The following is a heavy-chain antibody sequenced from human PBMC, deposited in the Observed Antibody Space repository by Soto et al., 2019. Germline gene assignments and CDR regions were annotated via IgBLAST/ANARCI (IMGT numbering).Heavy chain of an antibody. J-gene: IGHJ6*02. D-gene: IGHD6-19*01. CDR3: AKDWMEFGVDSSGWYNPLYYYGMDV. V-gene: IGHV3-23*01. CDR2: ISGSGGST. CDR1: GFTFSSYA. Sequence: GGSLRLSCAASGFTFSSYAMSWVRQAPGKGLEWVSAISGSGGSTYYADSVKGRFTISRDNSKNTLYLQMNSLRAEDTAVYYCAKDWMEFGVDSSGWYNPLYYYGMDVWGQGTTVTVSS.